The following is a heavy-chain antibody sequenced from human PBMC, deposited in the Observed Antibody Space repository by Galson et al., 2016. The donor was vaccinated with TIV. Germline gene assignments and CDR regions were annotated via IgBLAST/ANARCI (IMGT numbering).Heavy chain of an antibody. CDR1: GDTFTGYY. CDR2: IDPRSVAT. J-gene: IGHJ4*02. V-gene: IGHV1-2*02. Sequence: SVKVSCKASGDTFTGYYVHWVRQAPGQGLEWMGWIDPRSVATNYAQKFQGRVTMTRDTSISTAHMELTRLTPDDTAVYYCARARHGDYFDYWGQGTLVTVSS. D-gene: IGHD4-17*01. CDR3: ARARHGDYFDY.